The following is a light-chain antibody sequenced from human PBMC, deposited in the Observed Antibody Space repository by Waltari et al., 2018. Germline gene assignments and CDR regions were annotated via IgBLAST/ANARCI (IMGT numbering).Light chain of an antibody. CDR2: DVN. V-gene: IGLV2-11*01. CDR1: SGDVGGYNF. Sequence: QSALTQPRSVSGSPGQSVTISCTGTSGDVGGYNFVSWYQHHPGKPPKVLIYDVNERPSGVPDRFSGSKSGNTASLTISGLQPEDEADYYCCSYAGSYTLIFGGGTKLTVL. CDR3: CSYAGSYTLI. J-gene: IGLJ2*01.